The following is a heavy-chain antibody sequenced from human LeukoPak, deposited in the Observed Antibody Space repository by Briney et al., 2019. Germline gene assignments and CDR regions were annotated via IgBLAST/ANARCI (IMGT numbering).Heavy chain of an antibody. J-gene: IGHJ4*02. CDR2: MNPNSGNT. CDR1: GYTFTSYD. V-gene: IGHV1-8*01. Sequence: GASVKVSCKASGYTFTSYDINWVRQASGQGLEWMGWMNPNSGNTGYAQKFQGRVTMTRNTSISTVYMELSSLRSEDTAVYYCARLDDSSGYYYFDYWGQGTLVTVSS. CDR3: ARLDDSSGYYYFDY. D-gene: IGHD3-22*01.